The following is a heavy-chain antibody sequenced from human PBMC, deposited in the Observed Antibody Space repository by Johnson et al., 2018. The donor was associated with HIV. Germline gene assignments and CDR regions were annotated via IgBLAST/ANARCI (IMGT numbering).Heavy chain of an antibody. CDR3: ARDGGRGDFDI. J-gene: IGHJ3*02. CDR2: ISSSGGTK. D-gene: IGHD3-16*01. CDR1: GFTFSDYY. Sequence: QVQLVESGGGLVKTGGSLRLSCTASGFTFSDYYMTWIRQAPGKGLDWVSYISSSGGTKYYADSVKGRFTISRENAKKSLYLQMNSLRVDDTAVYYCARDGGRGDFDIWGHGTRVSVSS. V-gene: IGHV3-11*04.